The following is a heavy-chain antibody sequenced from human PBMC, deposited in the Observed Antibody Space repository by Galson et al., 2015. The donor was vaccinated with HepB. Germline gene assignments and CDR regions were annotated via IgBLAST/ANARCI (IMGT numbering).Heavy chain of an antibody. CDR2: ISAYNGNT. V-gene: IGHV1-18*01. J-gene: IGHJ5*02. Sequence: SVKVSCKASGYTFTSYGISWVRQAPGQGLEWMGWISAYNGNTNYAQKLQGRVTMTTDTSTSTAYMELRSLRSDDTAVYYCARDWAQWELQGGWFDPWGQGTLVTVSS. D-gene: IGHD1-26*01. CDR3: ARDWAQWELQGGWFDP. CDR1: GYTFTSYG.